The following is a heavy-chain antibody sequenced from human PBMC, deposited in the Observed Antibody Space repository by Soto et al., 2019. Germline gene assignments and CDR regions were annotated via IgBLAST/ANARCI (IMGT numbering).Heavy chain of an antibody. CDR1: GLTFNNAA. Sequence: EVQLVESGGGLITPGGSLRLSCAASGLTFNNAAMNWVRQGPGKGLEWVGRIKRKADGGATDYAAPVKGRFTISRDDSKNTLYLQMNSLISEDTAVYYCATHHCFFKTECYYFDYWGQGALVTVSS. D-gene: IGHD1-1*01. J-gene: IGHJ4*02. V-gene: IGHV3-15*07. CDR2: IKRKADGGAT. CDR3: ATHHCFFKTECYYFDY.